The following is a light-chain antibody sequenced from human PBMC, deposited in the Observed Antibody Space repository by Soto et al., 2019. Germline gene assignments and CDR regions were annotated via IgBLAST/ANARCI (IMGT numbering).Light chain of an antibody. CDR2: AAS. Sequence: DIPMTQSPSSLSASVGDRVTITCRASQSISSYLNWYQQKPGKAPKLLIYAASSLQSGVPSRFSGSGSGTDFTLTISSLQPEDVATYYCQQSYSTLWTLGQGTKVDIK. J-gene: IGKJ1*01. CDR1: QSISSY. CDR3: QQSYSTLWT. V-gene: IGKV1-39*01.